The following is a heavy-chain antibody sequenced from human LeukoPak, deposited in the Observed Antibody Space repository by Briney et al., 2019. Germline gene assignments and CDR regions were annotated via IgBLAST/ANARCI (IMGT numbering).Heavy chain of an antibody. CDR1: GGSISSGGYY. D-gene: IGHD5-12*01. Sequence: SETLSLTCTVSGGSISSGGYYWSWIRQHPGKGLEWIGYIYYSGSTYYNLSLKSRVTISVDTSKNQFSLKLRSVTAADTAVYYCARGIAKHGYGQHWGQGTLITVSS. CDR2: IYYSGST. CDR3: ARGIAKHGYGQH. V-gene: IGHV4-31*03. J-gene: IGHJ1*01.